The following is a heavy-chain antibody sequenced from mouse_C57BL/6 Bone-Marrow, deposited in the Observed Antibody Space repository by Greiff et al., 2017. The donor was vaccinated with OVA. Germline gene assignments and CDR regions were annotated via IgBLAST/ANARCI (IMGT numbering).Heavy chain of an antibody. J-gene: IGHJ2*01. V-gene: IGHV1-19*01. CDR3: ARGYGNFHWDY. D-gene: IGHD2-10*02. Sequence: VQLQQSGPVLVKPGASVKMSCKASGYTFTDYYMNWVKQSHGKSLEWIGVINPYNGGTSYNQKFKGKATLTVDKASSTAYMELNSLTSEDSAVYYCARGYGNFHWDYWGQGTTLTVSS. CDR1: GYTFTDYY. CDR2: INPYNGGT.